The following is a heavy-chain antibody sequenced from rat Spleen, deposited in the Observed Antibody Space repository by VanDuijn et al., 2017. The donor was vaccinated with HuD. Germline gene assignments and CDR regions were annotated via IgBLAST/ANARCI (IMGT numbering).Heavy chain of an antibody. Sequence: QVQLKESGPGLVQPSETLSLTCTVSGFSLTSYNVHWVRQPPGKGLEWMGVMWSGGSTDYNSALKSRLSISRDTSKNQVFLKMNSLQSEDTTTYYCAREGGTYYGYRDYFDYWGQGASVTVSS. CDR1: GFSLTSYN. CDR2: MWSGGST. D-gene: IGHD1-9*01. V-gene: IGHV2-45*01. J-gene: IGHJ4*01. CDR3: AREGGTYYGYRDYFDY.